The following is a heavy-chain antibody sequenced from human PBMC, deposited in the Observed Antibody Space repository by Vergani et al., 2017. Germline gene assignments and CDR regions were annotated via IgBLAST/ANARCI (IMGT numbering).Heavy chain of an antibody. Sequence: QLQLQESGPGLVKPSATLSLTCSVSGASIRSRNYYWGWIRQPPGKGLEWIASIYYSGSTYYNPSLKSRVTISVDTSKNQFSLKLSSVTAADAAVYFCARHSTAGWLEKLGWFDPWGQGILVTVSS. CDR1: GASIRSRNYY. V-gene: IGHV4-39*01. CDR2: IYYSGST. CDR3: ARHSTAGWLEKLGWFDP. D-gene: IGHD6-19*01. J-gene: IGHJ5*02.